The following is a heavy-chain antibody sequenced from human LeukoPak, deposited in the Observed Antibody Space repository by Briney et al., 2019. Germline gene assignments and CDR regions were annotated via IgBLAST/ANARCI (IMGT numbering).Heavy chain of an antibody. Sequence: GGSLRLSCAASGFTFSSYWMSWVRQAPGKGLEWVSAISGSGGSTYYADSVKGRFTISRDNSKNTLYLQMNSLRAEDAAVYYCAKGRDSSGYYDYWGQGTLVTVSS. J-gene: IGHJ4*02. CDR1: GFTFSSYW. V-gene: IGHV3-23*01. CDR3: AKGRDSSGYYDY. D-gene: IGHD3-22*01. CDR2: ISGSGGST.